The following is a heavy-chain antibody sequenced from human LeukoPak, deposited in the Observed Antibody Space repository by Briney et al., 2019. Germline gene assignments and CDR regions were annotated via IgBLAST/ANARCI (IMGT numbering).Heavy chain of an antibody. CDR1: AYGFSSYW. V-gene: IGHV5-51*01. J-gene: IGHJ4*02. CDR3: ARRLTYDSKAYYCLDY. D-gene: IGHD3-22*01. CDR2: IFPGDSDT. Sequence: GESLKISCNGSAYGFSSYWIGWVRQKPGKGLEWMGIIFPGDSDTRYSPSFQGQVTISADKSISTAYLQWSSLKASDTAMYYCARRLTYDSKAYYCLDYWGQGTLVTVSS.